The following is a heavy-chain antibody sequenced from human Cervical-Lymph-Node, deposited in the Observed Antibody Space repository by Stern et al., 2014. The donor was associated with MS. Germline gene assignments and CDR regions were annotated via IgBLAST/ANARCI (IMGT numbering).Heavy chain of an antibody. CDR2: IYYSGST. CDR1: GGSISSYY. V-gene: IGHV4-59*01. CDR3: ARDRENWFDP. J-gene: IGHJ5*02. Sequence: QVQLVESGPGLVKPSETLSLTCTVSGGSISSYYWSWIRQPPGKGLEWIGYIYYSGSTNYNPSLKSRVTISVDTSKNQFSLKLSSVTAADTAVYYCARDRENWFDPWGQGTLVTVSS.